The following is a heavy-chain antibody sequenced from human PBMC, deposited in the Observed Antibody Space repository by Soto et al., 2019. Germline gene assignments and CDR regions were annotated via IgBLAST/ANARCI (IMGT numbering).Heavy chain of an antibody. J-gene: IGHJ5*02. D-gene: IGHD3-10*01. V-gene: IGHV1-69*04. CDR2: IIPILGIA. CDR1: GGTFSSYT. Sequence: ASVKVSCKASGGTFSSYTISWVRQAPGKGLEWMGRIIPILGIANYAQKFQGRVTITADKSTSTAYMELSSLRSEDTAVYYCARDRSITMVRGDITQTNWFDPWGQGTLVTVSS. CDR3: ARDRSITMVRGDITQTNWFDP.